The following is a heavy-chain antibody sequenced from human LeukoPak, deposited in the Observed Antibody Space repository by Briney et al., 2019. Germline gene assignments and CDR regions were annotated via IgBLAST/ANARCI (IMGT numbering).Heavy chain of an antibody. V-gene: IGHV3-30*18. Sequence: GRSLRLSCAASGFTFSSYGMHWVRQAPGKGLEWVAVISYNGSNKYYADSVKGRFTISRDNSKNTLYLQMNSLRAEDTAVYYCAKRITMVRGVFGYGMDVWGQGTTVTVSS. J-gene: IGHJ6*02. CDR1: GFTFSSYG. D-gene: IGHD3-10*01. CDR2: ISYNGSNK. CDR3: AKRITMVRGVFGYGMDV.